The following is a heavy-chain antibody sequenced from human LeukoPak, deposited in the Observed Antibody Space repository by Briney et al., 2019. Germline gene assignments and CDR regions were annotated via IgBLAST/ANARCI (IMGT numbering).Heavy chain of an antibody. CDR2: IRYDGSNS. D-gene: IGHD6-13*01. J-gene: IGHJ4*02. V-gene: IGHV3-30*02. Sequence: PGGSLRLSCVGSRFIFSSYGMHWVRQAPGEGLEWVAFIRYDGSNSYHIDSVKGRFTISRDNSKNTLYLQMNSLRAEDTAVYYCAKGVAAAGTDIDYWGQGTLVTVSS. CDR3: AKGVAAAGTDIDY. CDR1: RFIFSSYG.